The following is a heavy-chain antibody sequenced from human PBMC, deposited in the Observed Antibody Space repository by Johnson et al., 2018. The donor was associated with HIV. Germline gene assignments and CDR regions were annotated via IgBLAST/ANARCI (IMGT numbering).Heavy chain of an antibody. D-gene: IGHD5-18*01. J-gene: IGHJ3*02. CDR2: IYSGGST. CDR3: ARGGIRGYSYGPGAFDI. CDR1: GFTFSDYY. V-gene: IGHV3-66*02. Sequence: VQLVESGGGLVKPGGSLRLSCAASGFTFSDYYMTWVRQAPGKGLEWVSVIYSGGSTYYADSVKGRFTISRDSSKNTLYLQMNSLRTEDTAVYYCARGGIRGYSYGPGAFDIWGQGTMVTVSS.